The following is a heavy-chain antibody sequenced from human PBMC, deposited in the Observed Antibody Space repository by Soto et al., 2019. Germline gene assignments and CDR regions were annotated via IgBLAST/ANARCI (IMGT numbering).Heavy chain of an antibody. J-gene: IGHJ5*02. CDR3: ASGPTPRYSSSWYNWFDP. V-gene: IGHV1-69*13. CDR2: IIPIFGTA. Sequence: ASVKVSCKASGGTFSSYAISWVRQAPGQGLEWMGGIIPIFGTANYAQKFQGRVTITADESTSTAYMELSSLRSEDTAVYYCASGPTPRYSSSWYNWFDPWGQGTLVTVSS. CDR1: GGTFSSYA. D-gene: IGHD6-13*01.